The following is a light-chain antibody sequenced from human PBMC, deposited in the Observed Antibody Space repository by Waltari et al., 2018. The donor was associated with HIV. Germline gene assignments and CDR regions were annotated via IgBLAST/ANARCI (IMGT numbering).Light chain of an antibody. V-gene: IGKV3D-20*01. CDR2: DAS. CDR3: QQYGSSPT. J-gene: IGKJ5*01. Sequence: EIVLTQFPATLSLSPGERATLSCGASQSVSSTYLAWYQQKPGRAPRLLIYDASSRATGIPDRFSGSGSGTDFTLTISRLEPEDFALYYCQQYGSSPTFGLGTRLEIK. CDR1: QSVSSTY.